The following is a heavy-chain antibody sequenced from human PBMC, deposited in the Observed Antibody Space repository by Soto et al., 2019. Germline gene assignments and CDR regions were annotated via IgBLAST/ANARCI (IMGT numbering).Heavy chain of an antibody. CDR1: GDSISTFY. V-gene: IGHV4-59*01. CDR3: ARGRTVRNYADDSSDYFYFFDY. CDR2: VYYTGST. Sequence: KASETLSLTCTVSGDSISTFYWGWMRQSPGKELEWIGYVYYTGSTNYNPSLKSRVTISVDRSKNQFSLKLTSANAADTAVYNCARGRTVRNYADDSSDYFYFFDYWGQGTQVTVSS. J-gene: IGHJ4*02. D-gene: IGHD3-22*01.